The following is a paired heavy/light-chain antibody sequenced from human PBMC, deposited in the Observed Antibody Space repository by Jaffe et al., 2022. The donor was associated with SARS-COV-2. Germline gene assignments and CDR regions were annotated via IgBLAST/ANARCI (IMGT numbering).Light chain of an antibody. CDR2: DAS. CDR1: TGAVTSGHW. CDR3: LLSYNNAWV. Sequence: QAVVTQEPSLTVSPGGTVTLTCGSSTGAVTSGHWPYWFQQKPGQVPRTLIYDASSRHPWTPARFSGSLLGGKAALTLSGAQPEDEAVYYCLLSYNNAWVFGGGTKLTVL. J-gene: IGLJ3*02. V-gene: IGLV7-46*01.
Heavy chain of an antibody. CDR1: GYTLTNYV. CDR2: INSGSGKT. D-gene: IGHD1-1*01. CDR3: TRQVGGNLY. V-gene: IGHV1-3*04. Sequence: QVQLVQSGAEVKKPGASVKVSCKASGYTLTNYVLHWVRQAPGQRLEWMGWINSGSGKTDYSQTFQGRVTITRDTSASTAYMELNSLRSEDTAVYYCTRQVGGNLYWGQGTLVTVSS. J-gene: IGHJ4*02.